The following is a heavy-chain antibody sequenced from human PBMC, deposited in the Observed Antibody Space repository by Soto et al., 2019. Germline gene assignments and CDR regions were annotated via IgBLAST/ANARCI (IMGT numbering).Heavy chain of an antibody. CDR2: IKQDGSDT. CDR3: ATAGGSGGFMDD. CDR1: GFSFSSYC. J-gene: IGHJ6*04. Sequence: EVQVLESGGGLVQPGGSLRLSCAASGFSFSSYCMSWVRQAPGKGPEWVANIKQDGSDTYYVDSVKGRFTISRDNARNSLTLQMTSLTSEDTAVYFCATAGGSGGFMDDWGKGTTVTVSS. D-gene: IGHD2-15*01. V-gene: IGHV3-7*01.